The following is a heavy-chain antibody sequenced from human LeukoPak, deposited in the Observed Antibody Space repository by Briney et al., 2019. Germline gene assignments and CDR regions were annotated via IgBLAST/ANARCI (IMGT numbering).Heavy chain of an antibody. D-gene: IGHD4-17*01. CDR1: GFTFSSYW. Sequence: GGPLRLSCAASGFTFSSYWMSWVRQAPGKGLEWVSVIYSGGSTYYADSVKGRFTISRDNSKNTLYLQMNSLRAEDTAVYYCARGTTGPYYYYYYMDVWGKGTTVTVSS. CDR2: IYSGGST. J-gene: IGHJ6*03. CDR3: ARGTTGPYYYYYYMDV. V-gene: IGHV3-53*01.